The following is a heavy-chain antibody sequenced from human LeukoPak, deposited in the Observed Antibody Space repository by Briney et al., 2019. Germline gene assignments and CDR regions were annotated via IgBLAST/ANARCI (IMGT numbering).Heavy chain of an antibody. J-gene: IGHJ4*02. CDR3: ARGGTEASSGDY. CDR1: GYTFTAYF. D-gene: IGHD3-10*01. CDR2: INPNSGGT. V-gene: IGHV1-2*06. Sequence: ASVKVSCKASGYTFTAYFMHWVRQAPGQGLEWMGRINPNSGGTNYAQKFQGRVTMTRDTSITTAYMDLSRLKYDDTAVYYCARGGTEASSGDYWGQGTLVTVSS.